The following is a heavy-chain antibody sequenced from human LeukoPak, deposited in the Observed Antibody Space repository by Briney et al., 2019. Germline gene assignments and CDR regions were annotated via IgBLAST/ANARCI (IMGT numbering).Heavy chain of an antibody. D-gene: IGHD5-18*01. CDR3: ARDLHSSGPDY. Sequence: PSETLSLTCTVSGGSLSTYYWSWIRQPPGKGLEWIGHIYSSDTTNCNPSLKSRVTISADTSKNQFFLKVNSVTAADTAVYYCARDLHSSGPDYWGQGNLVTVSS. CDR1: GGSLSTYY. J-gene: IGHJ4*02. V-gene: IGHV4-59*01. CDR2: IYSSDTT.